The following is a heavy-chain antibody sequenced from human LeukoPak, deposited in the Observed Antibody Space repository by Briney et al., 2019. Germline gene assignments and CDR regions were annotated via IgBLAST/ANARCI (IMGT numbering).Heavy chain of an antibody. CDR1: GFTFSSYW. CDR2: INTDGSST. V-gene: IGHV3-74*01. CDR3: TTALYGDYVEYFQH. Sequence: PGGSLRLSCAASGFTFSSYWMHWVRQAPGKGLVWVSRINTDGSSTSYADSVKGRFTISRDNAKNTLYLQMNSLRAEDTAVYYCTTALYGDYVEYFQHWGQGTLVTVSS. D-gene: IGHD4-17*01. J-gene: IGHJ1*01.